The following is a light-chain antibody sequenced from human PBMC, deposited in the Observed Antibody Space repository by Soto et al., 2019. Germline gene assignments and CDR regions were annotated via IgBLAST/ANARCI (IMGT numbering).Light chain of an antibody. J-gene: IGKJ1*01. CDR1: QSVHSR. CDR2: GES. V-gene: IGKV3-15*01. Sequence: EIVMTQSPAALYVSPGDAATLSCRASQSVHSRLAWYQQKPGQAPRLLIYGESTRASGIPARFRGSGSGTEFTLTISSLQSEDFAVYYCHQYDDWPPWTFGPGTKVEIK. CDR3: HQYDDWPPWT.